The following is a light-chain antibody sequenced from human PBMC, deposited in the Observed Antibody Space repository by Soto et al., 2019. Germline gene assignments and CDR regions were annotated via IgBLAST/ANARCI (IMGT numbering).Light chain of an antibody. J-gene: IGKJ3*01. CDR1: QTISTY. CDR2: AAS. V-gene: IGKV1-39*01. Sequence: DIQMTQSPSSLSASVGDRVPISCQASQTISTYLNWYQQKPGKAPKLLIHAASSLQSGVPSRFSGSGSGTDFTLTISSLQPEDFATYYCQQSYRTPLTFGPGTKVDIK. CDR3: QQSYRTPLT.